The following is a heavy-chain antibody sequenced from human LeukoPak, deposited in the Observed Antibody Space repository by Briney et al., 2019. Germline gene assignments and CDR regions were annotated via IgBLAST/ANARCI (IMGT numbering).Heavy chain of an antibody. CDR1: GYTFTGYG. CDR3: ARGGSSGWYNYYFDY. D-gene: IGHD6-19*01. J-gene: IGHJ4*02. V-gene: IGHV1-18*01. CDR2: ISAYNGDT. Sequence: ASVKVSCKASGYTFTGYGISWVRQAPGQGREWMGWISAYNGDTNYAQKLQGRVTMTTDTSTSTAYMELRSLRSDDTAVYYCARGGSSGWYNYYFDYWGQGTLVTVSS.